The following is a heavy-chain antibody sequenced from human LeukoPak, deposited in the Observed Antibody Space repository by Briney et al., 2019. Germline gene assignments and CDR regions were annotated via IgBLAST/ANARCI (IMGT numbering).Heavy chain of an antibody. Sequence: SVKVSCKASGGTFSSYAISWVRQAPGQGLEWMGGIIPIFGTANYAQKFQGRVTITADESTSTAYMELSRLRSDDTAVYYCARDPPNGLHAFDIWGQGTMVTVSS. V-gene: IGHV1-69*13. CDR3: ARDPPNGLHAFDI. J-gene: IGHJ3*02. D-gene: IGHD2-8*01. CDR2: IIPIFGTA. CDR1: GGTFSSYA.